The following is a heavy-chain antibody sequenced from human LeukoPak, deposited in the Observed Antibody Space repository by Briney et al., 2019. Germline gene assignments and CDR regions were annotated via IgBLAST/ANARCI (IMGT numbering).Heavy chain of an antibody. CDR3: ARSVSIDGYGERFDY. V-gene: IGHV1-2*02. Sequence: ASLKVSCKASGYTFTGYYMHWVRQVPGQGLEWMGWINPNSGATNYAQKFQGRVTMTRDTSISTAYMELNSLRSDDTAVYYCARSVSIDGYGERFDYWGQGTLVTVSS. CDR1: GYTFTGYY. D-gene: IGHD1-1*01. J-gene: IGHJ4*02. CDR2: INPNSGAT.